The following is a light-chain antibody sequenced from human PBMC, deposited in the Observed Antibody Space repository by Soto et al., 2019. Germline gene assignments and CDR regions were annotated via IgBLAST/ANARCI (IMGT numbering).Light chain of an antibody. J-gene: IGLJ2*01. CDR1: SSSGRYNF. V-gene: IGLV2-23*03. CDR3: CSYADSSTFV. CDR2: EGS. Sequence: QSALTQPASVSGSPGQSITISCTGTSSSGRYNFVSWYQQHPGNAPKLMIYEGSKRPSGVSNRFSGSKSGSTASLTISGLQAEDEADYYCCSYADSSTFVFGGGTKVTVL.